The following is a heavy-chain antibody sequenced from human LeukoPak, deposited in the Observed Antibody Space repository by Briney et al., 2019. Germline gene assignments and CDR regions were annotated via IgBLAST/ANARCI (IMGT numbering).Heavy chain of an antibody. J-gene: IGHJ4*02. D-gene: IGHD2-21*02. CDR1: GFTFSNAW. V-gene: IGHV3-15*01. CDR2: FKSKTDGGST. CDR3: TLPTPRAYCGGDCYSN. Sequence: GGSLRLSCAVSGFTFSNAWMTWVRQAPGKGLEWVGRFKSKTDGGSTDYAAPVKGRFTISRDDSKNTLYLQMNSLKTEDTAVYYCTLPTPRAYCGGDCYSNWGQGTLVTVSS.